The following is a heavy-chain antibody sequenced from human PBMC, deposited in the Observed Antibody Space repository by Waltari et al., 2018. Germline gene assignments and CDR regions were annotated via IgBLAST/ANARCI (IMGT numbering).Heavy chain of an antibody. V-gene: IGHV4-61*02. J-gene: IGHJ3*02. CDR2: IYTSGST. CDR3: ARVSDGADAFDI. CDR1: GGSISSGSSY. Sequence: QVQLQESGPGLVKPSQTLSLTCTVSGGSISSGSSYWSWIRQPAGKGLEWIGRIYTSGSTNDTPSLKSRVTISVDTSKNQFSLKLSSVTAADTAVYYCARVSDGADAFDIWGQGTMVTVSS. D-gene: IGHD2-21*02.